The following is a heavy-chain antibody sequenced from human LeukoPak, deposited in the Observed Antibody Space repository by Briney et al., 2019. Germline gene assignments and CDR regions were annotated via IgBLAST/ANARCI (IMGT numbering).Heavy chain of an antibody. CDR3: ARESRILLERLSIDY. CDR2: IYYSGST. J-gene: IGHJ4*02. Sequence: KPSETLSLTCTVSGGSISSSSYYWGWIRQPPGKGLEWIGSIYYSGSTYYNPSLKSRVTISVDTSKNQFSLKLTSVTAADTAMYYCARESRILLERLSIDYWGQGTLVTVSS. D-gene: IGHD1-1*01. CDR1: GGSISSSSYY. V-gene: IGHV4-39*07.